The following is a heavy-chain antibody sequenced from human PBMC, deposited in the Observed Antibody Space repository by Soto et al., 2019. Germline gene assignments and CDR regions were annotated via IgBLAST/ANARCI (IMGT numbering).Heavy chain of an antibody. V-gene: IGHV3-30*18. CDR3: AKQEGVGYNYGHFDY. CDR2: ISYDGSNK. Sequence: QVQLVESGGGVVQPGRSLRLSCAASGFTFSSYGIHWVRQAPGKGLEWVAVISYDGSNKYYADSVKGRFTISGDNSKNTLYLQMNSLRAEDTAVYYCAKQEGVGYNYGHFDYWGQGTLVTVSS. D-gene: IGHD1-1*01. J-gene: IGHJ4*02. CDR1: GFTFSSYG.